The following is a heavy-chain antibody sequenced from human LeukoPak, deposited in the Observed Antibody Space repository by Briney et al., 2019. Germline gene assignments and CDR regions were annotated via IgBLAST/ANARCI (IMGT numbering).Heavy chain of an antibody. V-gene: IGHV4-30-2*01. J-gene: IGHJ5*02. CDR2: IYHSGST. CDR3: ARDESQGWFDP. Sequence: PSETLCLTCTVSGGSISSDGYNWSWIRQPPGKGLEWIGYIYHSGSTYYNPSLKSRVTISVDRSKNQFSLKLSSVTAADTAVYYCARDESQGWFDPWGQGTLVTVSS. CDR1: GGSISSDGYN.